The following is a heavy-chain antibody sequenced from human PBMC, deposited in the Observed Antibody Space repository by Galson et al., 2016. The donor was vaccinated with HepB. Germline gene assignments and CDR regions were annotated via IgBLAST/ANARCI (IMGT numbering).Heavy chain of an antibody. CDR1: GFSLSTSGMR. V-gene: IGHV2-70*01. D-gene: IGHD6-13*01. Sequence: PALVKPPQTLTLTCTFSGFSLSTSGMRVIWIRQPPGKALEWLSLIDGGGDKYYSISLKTRLTISKDTSKNQVVLTMTNMDPVDTGTYYCARIRYTNTCYSYAYGMDVWGQGTAVTVSS. J-gene: IGHJ6*02. CDR2: IDGGGDK. CDR3: ARIRYTNTCYSYAYGMDV.